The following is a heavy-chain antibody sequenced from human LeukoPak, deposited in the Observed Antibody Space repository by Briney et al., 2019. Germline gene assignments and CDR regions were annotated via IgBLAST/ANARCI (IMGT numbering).Heavy chain of an antibody. CDR3: ARDPYGTGSHNFDD. D-gene: IGHD3-10*01. CDR2: LNSVGSST. J-gene: IGHJ4*02. Sequence: GGSLRLSCAASGFTFSSYLMHWVRQAPGKGLVWVSRLNSVGSSTNYADSVKGRFTISRDNAKNMLYLQMNSLRVEDTAVYYCARDPYGTGSHNFDDWGQGTLVTVSS. V-gene: IGHV3-74*01. CDR1: GFTFSSYL.